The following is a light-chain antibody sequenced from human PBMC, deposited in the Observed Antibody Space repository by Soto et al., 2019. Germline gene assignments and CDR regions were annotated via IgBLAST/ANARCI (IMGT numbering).Light chain of an antibody. CDR1: QSVSTTY. Sequence: EIVLTQSPGTLSLSPGERATLSCRANQSVSTTYLAWYQQTPGQAPRLLIYGASTRATGIPDRFSGSGSGTDFTLTSSRLEPEYSAVYYCQEYGFSRTFGQGTKVEIK. CDR2: GAS. CDR3: QEYGFSRT. V-gene: IGKV3-20*01. J-gene: IGKJ1*01.